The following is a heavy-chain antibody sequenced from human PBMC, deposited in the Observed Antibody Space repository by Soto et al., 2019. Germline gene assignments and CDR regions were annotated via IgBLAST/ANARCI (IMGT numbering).Heavy chain of an antibody. CDR3: ARHIGVTGTRGFDY. D-gene: IGHD6-19*01. V-gene: IGHV4-4*02. CDR1: GGSISETYW. J-gene: IGHJ4*02. CDR2: ISYRGTT. Sequence: QVQLQESGPGLVEPSETLSLTCAVSGGSISETYWWSWVRQPPGKGLEWIGEISYRGTTHYNPSLRSRVTISMDTSRKQISLTLISVTAADSASYYCARHIGVTGTRGFDYWGQGTLVTVSS.